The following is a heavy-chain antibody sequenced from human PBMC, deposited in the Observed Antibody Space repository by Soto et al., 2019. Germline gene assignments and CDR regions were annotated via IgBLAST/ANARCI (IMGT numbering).Heavy chain of an antibody. Sequence: SETLSLTCTVSGGSISSYYWSWIRQPPGKGLEWIGYIYYSGSTNYNPSLKSRVTISVDTSKNQFSLKLSFVTAADTAVYYCARVVVTMVRGGGFAFDIWGQGTMVTVSS. J-gene: IGHJ3*02. CDR2: IYYSGST. V-gene: IGHV4-59*01. CDR3: ARVVVTMVRGGGFAFDI. CDR1: GGSISSYY. D-gene: IGHD3-10*01.